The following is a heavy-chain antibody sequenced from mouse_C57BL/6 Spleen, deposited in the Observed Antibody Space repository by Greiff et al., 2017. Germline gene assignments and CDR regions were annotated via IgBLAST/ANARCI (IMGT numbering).Heavy chain of an antibody. CDR1: GYSITSGYY. V-gene: IGHV3-6*01. CDR2: ISYDGSN. D-gene: IGHD1-1*01. J-gene: IGHJ2*01. Sequence: EVKLQQSGPGLVKPSQSLSLTCSVTGYSITSGYYWNWIRQFPGNKLEWMGYISYDGSNNYNPSLKNRISITRDTSKNQFFLKLNSVTTEDTATYYCARDRGSLYYFDYWGQGTTLTVSS. CDR3: ARDRGSLYYFDY.